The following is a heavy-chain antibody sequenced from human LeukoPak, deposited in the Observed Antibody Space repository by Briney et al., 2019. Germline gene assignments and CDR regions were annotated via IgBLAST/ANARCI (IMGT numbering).Heavy chain of an antibody. CDR3: ARSIMYYYDSSGYYMGRHFDY. CDR1: GGSFSGYY. CDR2: INHSGST. Sequence: PSETLSLTCAVYGGSFSGYYWSWIRQPPGKGLEWIGEINHSGSTNYNPSLKSRVTISVDTSKNQFSLKLSSVTAADTAVYYCARSIMYYYDSSGYYMGRHFDYWGQGTLVTVSS. V-gene: IGHV4-34*01. D-gene: IGHD3-22*01. J-gene: IGHJ4*02.